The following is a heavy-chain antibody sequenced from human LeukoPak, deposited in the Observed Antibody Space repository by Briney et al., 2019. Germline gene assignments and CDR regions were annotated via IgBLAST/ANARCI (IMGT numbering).Heavy chain of an antibody. D-gene: IGHD2/OR15-2a*01. CDR2: IKPDESEK. CDR1: GFTFSSCW. V-gene: IGHV3-7*03. J-gene: IGHJ3*02. CDR3: TRWNMLDI. Sequence: GGSLRLSCAAPGFTFSSCWMTWVRQAPGKGLEWVANIKPDESEKYYVDSVKGRFTISRDNAKNSVYLQMNSLRVEDTAVYYCTRWNMLDIWGQGTMVTVSS.